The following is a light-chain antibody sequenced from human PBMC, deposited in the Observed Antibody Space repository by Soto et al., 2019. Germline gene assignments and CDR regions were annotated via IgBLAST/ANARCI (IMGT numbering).Light chain of an antibody. V-gene: IGLV2-14*01. CDR3: SSYTSSSTYV. J-gene: IGLJ1*01. Sequence: QCVLTQPASVSGSPGQSLTISCTGTSSDVGGYNYVSWYQQHPGKAPKLMIYDVSNRPSGVSNRFSGSKSGNTASLTISGLQAEDEADYYCSSYTSSSTYVFGTGTKVTVL. CDR1: SSDVGGYNY. CDR2: DVS.